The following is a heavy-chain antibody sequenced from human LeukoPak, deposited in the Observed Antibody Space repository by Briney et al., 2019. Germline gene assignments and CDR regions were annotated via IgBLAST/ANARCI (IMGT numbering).Heavy chain of an antibody. V-gene: IGHV3-74*01. CDR3: AADGEYAFLV. CDR2: IISDGITT. D-gene: IGHD2/OR15-2a*01. J-gene: IGHJ3*01. CDR1: GLTFHNTW. Sequence: GGSLRLSCAASGLTFHNTWMHWIRQAPGKGLVWVSRIISDGITTTYADSVKGRFTISRDNAKNTLYLQMNSLRADDTAVYYCAADGEYAFLVWGQGTMVTVSS.